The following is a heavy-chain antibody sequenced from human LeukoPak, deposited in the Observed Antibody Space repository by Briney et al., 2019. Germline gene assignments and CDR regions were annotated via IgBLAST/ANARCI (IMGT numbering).Heavy chain of an antibody. CDR2: IYVSGTT. CDR1: GFTVRDSY. V-gene: IGHV3-66*03. CDR3: AREAAAGFYDAFDI. Sequence: GGSLRLSCAASGFTVRDSYMSWVRQAPGKRLEWLAFIYVSGTTFYAASVKGRFTISRDNSKNTLYLQMNSLRAEDTAVYSCAREAAAGFYDAFDIWGQGTMVTVSS. J-gene: IGHJ3*02. D-gene: IGHD6-13*01.